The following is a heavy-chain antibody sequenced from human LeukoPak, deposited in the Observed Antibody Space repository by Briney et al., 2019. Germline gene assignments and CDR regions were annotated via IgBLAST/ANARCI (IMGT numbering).Heavy chain of an antibody. Sequence: GGPLRLSCEGSEFSFSAHSMNWVRQAPGKGLEWVASISSGGNYRYYAASVEGRFTISRDNAMNSLSLRMDSLRGEDTAVYYCARSSIRDGMDVWGPGTTVNVSS. D-gene: IGHD5/OR15-5a*01. CDR3: ARSSIRDGMDV. CDR1: EFSFSAHS. CDR2: ISSGGNYR. V-gene: IGHV3-21*01. J-gene: IGHJ6*02.